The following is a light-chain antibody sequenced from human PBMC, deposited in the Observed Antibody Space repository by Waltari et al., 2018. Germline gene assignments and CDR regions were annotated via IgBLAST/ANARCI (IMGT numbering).Light chain of an antibody. CDR2: DAA. J-gene: IGKJ5*01. CDR3: QQRSNWPPSIT. V-gene: IGKV3-11*01. Sequence: EIVLTQSPATLSLSPGERATLSCRASQSVRSYFALYQQQPGQAPRLLIYDAANRATGIPARVRGGGAGTDFTLTISSREPEDFAVYYCQQRSNWPPSITFGQGTRLEIK. CDR1: QSVRSY.